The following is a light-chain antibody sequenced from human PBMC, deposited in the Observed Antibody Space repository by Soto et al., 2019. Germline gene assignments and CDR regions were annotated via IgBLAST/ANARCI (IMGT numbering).Light chain of an antibody. CDR2: LGS. Sequence: DIVLTQSPLSLHVTPGEPASISCRSSQSLLSSNGNNYLDWYLQKPGQSPQVLIYLGSNRASGVADRFSGSGSGTDFTLKISRVEAEDVGVYYCMQGLTTPLTFGGGTKVESK. CDR1: QSLLSSNGNNY. J-gene: IGKJ4*01. V-gene: IGKV2-28*01. CDR3: MQGLTTPLT.